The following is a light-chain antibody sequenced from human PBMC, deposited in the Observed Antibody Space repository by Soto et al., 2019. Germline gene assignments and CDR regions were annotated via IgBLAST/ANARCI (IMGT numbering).Light chain of an antibody. J-gene: IGLJ3*02. Sequence: QSALTQPPSASGTPGQRVTISCSGTSANIALNPVNWYLHLPGTAPKLLVYDNNKRPAGVPGRFSASKSGASASLAISGLQPDDEADYYCAAWDDGLNGWLFGGGTKLTVL. V-gene: IGLV1-44*01. CDR1: SANIALNP. CDR3: AAWDDGLNGWL. CDR2: DNN.